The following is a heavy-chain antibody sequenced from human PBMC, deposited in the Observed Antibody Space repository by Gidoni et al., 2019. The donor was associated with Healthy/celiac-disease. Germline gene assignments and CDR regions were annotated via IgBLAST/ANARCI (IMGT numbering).Heavy chain of an antibody. CDR2: VSAYNGNT. Sequence: QVQLVQSGAEVKKPGASVKVSCKASGYTFTSYGSSWVRQAPGQGLEWMGWVSAYNGNTNYAQKLQGRVTMTTDTSTSTAYMELRSLRSDDTAVYYCAREALYYYGSGSYSPYYYGMDVWGQGTTVTVSS. CDR3: AREALYYYGSGSYSPYYYGMDV. D-gene: IGHD3-10*01. J-gene: IGHJ6*02. CDR1: GYTFTSYG. V-gene: IGHV1-18*01.